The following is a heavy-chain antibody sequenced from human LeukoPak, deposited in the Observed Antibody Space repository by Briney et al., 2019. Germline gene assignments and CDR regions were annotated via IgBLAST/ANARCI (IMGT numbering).Heavy chain of an antibody. V-gene: IGHV3-23*01. CDR3: ARDPRYYYDSSPGDY. D-gene: IGHD3-22*01. CDR2: XSGSGGST. CDR1: XFTXSSXA. J-gene: IGHJ4*02. Sequence: SXRLXCAASXFTXSSXAMSWVRQAPGXGLXXXXAXSGSGGSTYYADSVKGRLTVSRDNSKNTLYLQMNSLRAEDTAVYYCARDPRYYYDSSPGDYWGQGTLVTVSS.